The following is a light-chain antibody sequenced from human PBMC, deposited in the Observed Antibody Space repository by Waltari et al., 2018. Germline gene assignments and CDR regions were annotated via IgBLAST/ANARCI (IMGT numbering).Light chain of an antibody. J-gene: IGKJ4*01. Sequence: DIQMTQSPSTLSASVGDRFTITCRASQSISNWLAWYQQKPGKAPKLLIYKASTLESGVPSRFSGSGSETECTLTISSLQTDDFATYYCQQYNSYSLLTFGGGTKVEIK. V-gene: IGKV1-5*03. CDR3: QQYNSYSLLT. CDR2: KAS. CDR1: QSISNW.